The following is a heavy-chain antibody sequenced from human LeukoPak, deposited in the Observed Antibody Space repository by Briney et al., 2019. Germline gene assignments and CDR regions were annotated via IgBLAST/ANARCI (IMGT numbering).Heavy chain of an antibody. Sequence: GGSLRLSCVASGFSFSSYTMSWVRQAPGKGLEWVAKMKEDGSDIHYVDSVKGRFTICRDNAKNSLCLHMSSLRVEDTAVYYCARGGARYLDSWGQGTLVTVSS. J-gene: IGHJ4*02. V-gene: IGHV3-7*01. CDR2: MKEDGSDI. CDR3: ARGGARYLDS. D-gene: IGHD3-9*01. CDR1: GFSFSSYT.